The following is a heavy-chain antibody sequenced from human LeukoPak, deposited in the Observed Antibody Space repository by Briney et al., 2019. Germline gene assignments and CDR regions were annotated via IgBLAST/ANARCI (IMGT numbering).Heavy chain of an antibody. CDR1: GFTVSSIY. D-gene: IGHD2-15*01. CDR2: IYSGGTT. J-gene: IGHJ6*02. V-gene: IGHV3-53*01. CDR3: ARAPGYCSGGRCYSDGMDV. Sequence: GGSLRLSCAASGFTVSSIYMSWVRQAPGKGLEWVSLIYSGGTTYYADSVKGRFTISRDNSKNTLYLQMNSLRVEDTAVYYCARAPGYCSGGRCYSDGMDVWGQGTTVTVSS.